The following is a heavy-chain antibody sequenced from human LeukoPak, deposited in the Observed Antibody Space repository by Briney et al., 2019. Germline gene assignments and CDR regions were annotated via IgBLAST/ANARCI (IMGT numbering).Heavy chain of an antibody. CDR2: ISSSSSYI. J-gene: IGHJ4*02. CDR3: AREGAIAAAGTGFDY. V-gene: IGHV3-21*06. D-gene: IGHD6-13*01. Sequence: GGSLRLSCAASGFTFSSYSMNWVRQAPGKGLEWVSSISSSSSYIYYADSVKGRFTISRDNAKNSLYLQMNSLRAEDTAVYYCAREGAIAAAGTGFDYWGQGTLDTVSS. CDR1: GFTFSSYS.